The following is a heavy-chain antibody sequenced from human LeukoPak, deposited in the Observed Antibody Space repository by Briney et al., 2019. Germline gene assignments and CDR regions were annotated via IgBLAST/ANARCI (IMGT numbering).Heavy chain of an antibody. CDR1: GDSINNYY. CDR3: ARQLSIAAEYGMDV. D-gene: IGHD6-25*01. Sequence: SETLSLTCTVSGDSINNYYWSWIRQPPGKGLEWIGYIYYSGSTNYNPSLKSRVTISVDTSKTQFSLKLSSVTAADTAVYYCARQLSIAAEYGMDVWGQGTTVTVSS. V-gene: IGHV4-59*08. J-gene: IGHJ6*02. CDR2: IYYSGST.